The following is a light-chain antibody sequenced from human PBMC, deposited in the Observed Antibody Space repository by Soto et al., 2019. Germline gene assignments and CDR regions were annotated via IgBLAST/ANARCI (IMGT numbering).Light chain of an antibody. J-gene: IGLJ2*01. CDR1: SSNIGNNF. CDR2: DNN. Sequence: QSVLTQPPSVSAAPGQKVTISCSGSSSNIGNNFVSWYQQLPGTAPRLLIYDNNNRPSGIPDRFSGSQSGTSATLAITGLQTGDEAVYFCGTWDSSLSVVIFGGGTKLTVL. CDR3: GTWDSSLSVVI. V-gene: IGLV1-51*01.